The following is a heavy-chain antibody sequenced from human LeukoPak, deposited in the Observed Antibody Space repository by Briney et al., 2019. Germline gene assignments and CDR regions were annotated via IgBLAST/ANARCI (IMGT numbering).Heavy chain of an antibody. V-gene: IGHV4-30-2*01. CDR2: IYQSGGS. J-gene: IGHJ4*02. CDR3: ARGTNPVYNWQHEGFDY. D-gene: IGHD1-20*01. Sequence: PETLSLTCFVSGASITTSGCYYTWIRQPPGKGLEWLGCIYQSGGSFYNPSLKSRVTISIDRPNNQFSLKMTSVTAADTAVYYCARGTNPVYNWQHEGFDYWGQGTLIAVSS. CDR1: GASITTSGCY.